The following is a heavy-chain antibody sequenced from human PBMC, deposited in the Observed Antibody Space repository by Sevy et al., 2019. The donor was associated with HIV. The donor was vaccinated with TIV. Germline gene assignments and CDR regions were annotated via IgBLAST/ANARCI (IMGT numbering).Heavy chain of an antibody. D-gene: IGHD2-8*02. CDR2: IRYDGSNK. Sequence: GGSLRLSCASSGFTFSNYGMHWVRQAPGKGLEWVAFIRYDGSNKYYSDSVKGRFNISRDNSKNTLYLQMNSLRPEDTAVYYCAKDRKVLLVVYAIPFDAIDIWGQGTMVTVSS. CDR1: GFTFSNYG. CDR3: AKDRKVLLVVYAIPFDAIDI. J-gene: IGHJ3*02. V-gene: IGHV3-30*02.